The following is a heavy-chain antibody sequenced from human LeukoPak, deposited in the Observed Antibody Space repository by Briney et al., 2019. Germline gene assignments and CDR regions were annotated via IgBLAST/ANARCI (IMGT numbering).Heavy chain of an antibody. CDR2: IYHSGST. D-gene: IGHD4-17*01. Sequence: SGTLSLTCAVSGDSISSSNWWSWVRQPPGKGLEWIGEIYHSGSTNYNPSLKSRVTISVDKSKNQFSLKLSSVTAADTAVYYCASLWDGYGEPEYFQHWGQGTLVTVSS. J-gene: IGHJ1*01. CDR1: GDSISSSNW. V-gene: IGHV4-4*02. CDR3: ASLWDGYGEPEYFQH.